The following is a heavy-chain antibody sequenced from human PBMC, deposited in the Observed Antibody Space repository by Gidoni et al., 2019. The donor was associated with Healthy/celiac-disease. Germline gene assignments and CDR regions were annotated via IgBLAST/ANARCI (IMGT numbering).Heavy chain of an antibody. Sequence: EVQLLESGGGLVQPGGSLSLSCAASGFPFSSYAMSWFRQAPGKGLEWVSAISGSGGSTYYTDSVKGRFTISRDNSKNTLYLQMNSLRAEDTAVYYCAKVQWGSSSWYRQFDYWGQGTLVTVSS. V-gene: IGHV3-23*01. CDR2: ISGSGGST. D-gene: IGHD6-13*01. J-gene: IGHJ4*02. CDR3: AKVQWGSSSWYRQFDY. CDR1: GFPFSSYA.